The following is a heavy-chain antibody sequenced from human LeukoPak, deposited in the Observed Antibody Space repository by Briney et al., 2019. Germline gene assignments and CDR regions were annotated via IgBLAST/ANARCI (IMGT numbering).Heavy chain of an antibody. CDR2: MNPNSGNT. CDR1: GDTFNNND. Sequence: ASVKHSCKASGDTFNNNDINWVRQATGQGLEWMGWMNPNSGNTGYAQQFQGRVTMTRNTSTSTAYMELNSLRSEDTAVYYCARGVMSYCGGDCYPRYYFYYMDVWGKGTTVTISS. J-gene: IGHJ6*03. V-gene: IGHV1-8*01. CDR3: ARGVMSYCGGDCYPRYYFYYMDV. D-gene: IGHD2-21*02.